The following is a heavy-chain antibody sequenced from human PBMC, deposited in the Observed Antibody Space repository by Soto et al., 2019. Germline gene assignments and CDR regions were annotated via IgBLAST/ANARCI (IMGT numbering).Heavy chain of an antibody. CDR1: GGTFSSYT. Sequence: QVQLVQSGAEVKKPGSSLKVSCKASGGTFSSYTISWVRQAPGQGLEWMGRIIPILGIANYAQKFQGRVTITADKSTSTAYMELSSLRSEDTTVYYCALDTSLAAAIINYWGQGTLVTVSS. CDR2: IIPILGIA. V-gene: IGHV1-69*02. CDR3: ALDTSLAAAIINY. D-gene: IGHD6-13*01. J-gene: IGHJ4*02.